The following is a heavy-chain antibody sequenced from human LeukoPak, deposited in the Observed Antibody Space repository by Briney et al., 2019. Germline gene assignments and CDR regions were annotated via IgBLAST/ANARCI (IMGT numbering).Heavy chain of an antibody. CDR1: GGSISSSSYY. CDR3: ARDNGVVATTI. V-gene: IGHV4-39*07. Sequence: PSETLSLTCTVSGGSISSSSYYWGWIRQPPGKGLEWIGSIYYSGSTYYNPSLKSRVTISVDTSKNQFSLKLSSATAADTAVYYCARDNGVVATTIWGQGTMVTVSS. J-gene: IGHJ3*02. CDR2: IYYSGST. D-gene: IGHD2-15*01.